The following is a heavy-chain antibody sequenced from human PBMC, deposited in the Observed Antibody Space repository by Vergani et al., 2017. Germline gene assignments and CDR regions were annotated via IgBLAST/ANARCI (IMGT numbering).Heavy chain of an antibody. CDR1: GFSLSTSGVG. CDR2: IYWNDDK. CDR3: AHSAWFGEPNWFDP. V-gene: IGHV2-5*01. Sequence: QITLKESGPTLVKPTQTLTLTCTFSGFSLSTSGVGVGWIRQPPGKVLEWLALIYWNDDKRYSPSLKSRLTITKDTSKNQVVLTMTNMDPVDTATYYCAHSAWFGEPNWFDPWGQGTLVTVSS. J-gene: IGHJ5*02. D-gene: IGHD3-10*01.